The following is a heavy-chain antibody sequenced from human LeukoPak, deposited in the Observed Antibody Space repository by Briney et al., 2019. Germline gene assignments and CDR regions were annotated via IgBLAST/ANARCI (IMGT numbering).Heavy chain of an antibody. Sequence: PSQTLSLTCAVSGGSTSSGSYSWSWIRQPPGKGLECIAYIYHSASTYYNPSLKSRVSISVDRSQNQLSLKLNSVTAADTAVYYCARVSSYCSGGTCYSGVFDYWGQGTLVTVSS. CDR1: GGSTSSGSYS. CDR3: ARVSSYCSGGTCYSGVFDY. CDR2: IYHSAST. V-gene: IGHV4-30-2*01. J-gene: IGHJ4*02. D-gene: IGHD2-15*01.